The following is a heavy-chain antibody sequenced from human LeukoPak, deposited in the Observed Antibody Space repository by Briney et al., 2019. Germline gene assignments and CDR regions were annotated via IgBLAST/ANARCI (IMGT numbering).Heavy chain of an antibody. CDR1: GFTFSSAW. CDR2: MRSKTDGGTT. Sequence: GGSLRLSCTASGFTFSSAWMSWVRQAPGKGLEWVGRMRSKTDGGTTEYAAPVKGRFTISRDDSKNTLYVQMNSLKTEDTAVYYCATSNLATWGQGTLVTVSS. J-gene: IGHJ5*02. CDR3: ATSNLAT. V-gene: IGHV3-15*01.